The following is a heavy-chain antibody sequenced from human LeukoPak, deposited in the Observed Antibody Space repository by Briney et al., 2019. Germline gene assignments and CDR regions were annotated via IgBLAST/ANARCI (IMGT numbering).Heavy chain of an antibody. CDR3: ARDYPGYPMVDI. D-gene: IGHD2-8*01. Sequence: SETLSLTFTVSGGSISSGDYYWSWIRQPPGKGLEWIGYIYYSGSTYYNPSLKSRVTISVDTSKNQFSLKLSSVTAADTAVYYCARDYPGYPMVDIWGQGTMVTVSS. V-gene: IGHV4-30-4*02. CDR2: IYYSGST. J-gene: IGHJ3*02. CDR1: GGSISSGDYY.